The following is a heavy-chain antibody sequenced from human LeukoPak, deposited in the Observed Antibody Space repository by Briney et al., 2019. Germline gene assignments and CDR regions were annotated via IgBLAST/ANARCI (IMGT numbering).Heavy chain of an antibody. CDR2: INWNGGST. CDR3: ARDQGGYDFWSGAKSYYFDY. D-gene: IGHD3-3*01. CDR1: GFTFDDYG. Sequence: GGSLRLSCAASGFTFDDYGMSWVRQAPGKGLEWVSGINWNGGSTGYADSVKGRFTISRDNAKNSLYLQMNSLRAEDTALYYCARDQGGYDFWSGAKSYYFDYWGQGTLVTVSS. J-gene: IGHJ4*02. V-gene: IGHV3-20*04.